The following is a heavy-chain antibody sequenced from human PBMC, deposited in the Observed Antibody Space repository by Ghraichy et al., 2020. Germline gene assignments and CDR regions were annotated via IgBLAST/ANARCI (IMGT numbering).Heavy chain of an antibody. J-gene: IGHJ4*02. CDR1: GFTFSSYW. CDR2: IKQDGSEK. Sequence: GGSLKLSCAASGFTFSSYWMSWVRQAPGKGLEWVANIKQDGSEKYYVDSVKGRFTISRDNAKNSLYLQMNSLRAEDTAVYYCARCDLPMGYGSGSYQLPYFDYWGQGTLVTVSS. D-gene: IGHD3-10*01. CDR3: ARCDLPMGYGSGSYQLPYFDY. V-gene: IGHV3-7*03.